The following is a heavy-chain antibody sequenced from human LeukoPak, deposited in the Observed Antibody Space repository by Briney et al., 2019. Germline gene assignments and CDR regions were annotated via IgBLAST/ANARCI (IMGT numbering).Heavy chain of an antibody. Sequence: GGSLRLSCAASGFTFSSYAMSWVRQAPGKGLDWVSAISGSGGSTYYADSVKGRFTISRDNSKNTLYLQMNSLRAEDTAVYYCAKFLAYDFWSGSLHYWGQGTLVTVSS. V-gene: IGHV3-23*01. CDR3: AKFLAYDFWSGSLHY. CDR2: ISGSGGST. CDR1: GFTFSSYA. D-gene: IGHD3-3*01. J-gene: IGHJ4*02.